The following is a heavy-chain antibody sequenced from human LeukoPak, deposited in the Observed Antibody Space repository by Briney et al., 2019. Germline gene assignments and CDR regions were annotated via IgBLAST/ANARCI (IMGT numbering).Heavy chain of an antibody. CDR2: IYYSGST. CDR1: GGSISSSSYY. V-gene: IGHV4-39*01. D-gene: IGHD6-19*01. J-gene: IGHJ5*02. CDR3: ARRIRIAVAGSNWFDP. Sequence: KPSETLSLTCTVSGGSISSSSYYWGWIRQPPGKGLEWIGSIYYSGSTYYNPSLKSRVTISVDTSKNQFSLKLSSVTAADTAVYYCARRIRIAVAGSNWFDPWGQGTLVTVSS.